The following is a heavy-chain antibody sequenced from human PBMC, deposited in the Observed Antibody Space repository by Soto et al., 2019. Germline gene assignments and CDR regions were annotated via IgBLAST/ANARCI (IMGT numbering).Heavy chain of an antibody. CDR3: GGSSSDFYYYGMDV. D-gene: IGHD6-6*01. Sequence: PGESLKISCAASGFTFSSYSMNWVRQAPGKGLEWVSSISSSSSYIYYADSVKARFTISRDNAKSSLYLQMNSLRAEDTAVYYCGGSSSDFYYYGMDVWGQGTTVTVSS. J-gene: IGHJ6*02. V-gene: IGHV3-21*01. CDR2: ISSSSSYI. CDR1: GFTFSSYS.